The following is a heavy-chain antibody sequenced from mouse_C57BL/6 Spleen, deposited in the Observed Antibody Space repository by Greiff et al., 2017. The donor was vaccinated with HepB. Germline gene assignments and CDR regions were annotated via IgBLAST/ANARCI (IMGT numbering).Heavy chain of an antibody. D-gene: IGHD1-1*01. CDR2: ISYDGSN. V-gene: IGHV3-6*01. CDR3: AREPHYYGSSYWYFDV. J-gene: IGHJ1*03. Sequence: EVKLQESGPGLVKPSQSLSLTCSVTGYSITSGYYWNWIRQFPGNKLEWMGYISYDGSNNYNPSLKNRISITRDTSKNQFFLKLNSVTTEDTATYYCAREPHYYGSSYWYFDVWGTGTTVTVSS. CDR1: GYSITSGYY.